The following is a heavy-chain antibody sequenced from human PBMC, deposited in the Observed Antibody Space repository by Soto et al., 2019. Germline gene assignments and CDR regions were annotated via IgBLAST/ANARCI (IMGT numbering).Heavy chain of an antibody. CDR3: ARDPRRLYCSGGSCYVLSETHFDY. D-gene: IGHD2-15*01. V-gene: IGHV1-18*01. Sequence: ASVKVSCKASGYTFTSYGISWVRQAPGQGLEWMGWISAYNGNTNYAQKLQGRVTMTTDTSTSTAYMELRSLRSDDTAVYYCARDPRRLYCSGGSCYVLSETHFDYWGQGTLVTVSS. CDR1: GYTFTSYG. J-gene: IGHJ4*02. CDR2: ISAYNGNT.